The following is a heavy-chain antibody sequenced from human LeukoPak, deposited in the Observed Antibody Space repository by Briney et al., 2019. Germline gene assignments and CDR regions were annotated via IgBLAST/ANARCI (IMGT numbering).Heavy chain of an antibody. D-gene: IGHD2-15*01. CDR1: GFTFSSYA. CDR3: ASPRDCSGGSCYSYYYYYYGMDV. CDR2: ISGSGGST. Sequence: GGSLRLSRAASGFTFSSYAMSWARQAPGKGLEWVSAISGSGGSTYYADSVKGRFTISRDNSKNTLYLQMNSLRAEDTAVYYCASPRDCSGGSCYSYYYYYYGMDVWGQGTTVTVSS. J-gene: IGHJ6*01. V-gene: IGHV3-23*01.